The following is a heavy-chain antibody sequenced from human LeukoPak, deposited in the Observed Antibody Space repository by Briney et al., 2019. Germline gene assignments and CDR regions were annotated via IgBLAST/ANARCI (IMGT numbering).Heavy chain of an antibody. V-gene: IGHV4-31*03. CDR3: ARTYYDSSGYPGLGFDY. CDR2: IDYSGST. Sequence: SETLSLTCTVSGGSISSGGYYWSWIRQHPGKGLEWIGYIDYSGSTYYNPSLKSRVTISVDTSKNQFSLKLSSVTAADTAVYYCARTYYDSSGYPGLGFDYWGQGTLVTVSS. J-gene: IGHJ4*02. CDR1: GGSISSGGYY. D-gene: IGHD3-22*01.